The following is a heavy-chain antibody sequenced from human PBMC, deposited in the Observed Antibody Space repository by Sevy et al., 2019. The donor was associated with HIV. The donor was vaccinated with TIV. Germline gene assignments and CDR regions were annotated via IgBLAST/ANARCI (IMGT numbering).Heavy chain of an antibody. J-gene: IGHJ6*02. V-gene: IGHV3-30*18. CDR1: GFTFSSYG. CDR3: AKQPHSSGWYDTGYYYYGMDV. Sequence: GGSLRLSCAASGFTFSSYGMHWVHQAPGKGLEWVAVISYDGSNKYYADSVKGRFTISRDNSKNTLYLQMNSLRAEDTAVYYCAKQPHSSGWYDTGYYYYGMDVWGQGTTVTVSS. CDR2: ISYDGSNK. D-gene: IGHD6-19*01.